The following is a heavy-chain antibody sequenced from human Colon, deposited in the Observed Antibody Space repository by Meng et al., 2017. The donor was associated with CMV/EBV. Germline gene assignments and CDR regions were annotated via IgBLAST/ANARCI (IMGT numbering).Heavy chain of an antibody. CDR2: IRSKAYGGTT. V-gene: IGHV3-49*04. CDR3: TRGYCSSTSCSGEDY. Sequence: GGSLRLSCTASGLTFGDYAMSWVRQAPGKGLEWVGFIRSKAYGGTTEYAASVKGRFTISRDDSKSIAYLQMNSMKTEDTDVYYCTRGYCSSTSCSGEDYWGQGTLVTVSS. D-gene: IGHD2-2*01. CDR1: GLTFGDYA. J-gene: IGHJ4*02.